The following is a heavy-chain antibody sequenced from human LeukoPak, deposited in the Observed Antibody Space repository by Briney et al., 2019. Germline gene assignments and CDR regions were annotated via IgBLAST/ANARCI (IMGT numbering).Heavy chain of an antibody. D-gene: IGHD6-13*01. J-gene: IGHJ5*02. CDR1: GGSISSYC. CDR2: IYYSGST. V-gene: IGHV4-59*01. Sequence: SETLSLTCTVSGGSISSYCWSWIRQPPGKGLEWIGYIYYSGSTNYNPSLKSRVTISVDTSKNQFSLKLSSVTAADTAVYYCAREYIAAAGTTGFDPWGQGTLVTVSS. CDR3: AREYIAAAGTTGFDP.